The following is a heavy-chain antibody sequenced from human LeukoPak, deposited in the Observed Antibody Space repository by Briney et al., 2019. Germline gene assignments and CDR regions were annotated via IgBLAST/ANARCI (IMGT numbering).Heavy chain of an antibody. Sequence: ASVKVSCKVSGYTLTELSMHWVRQAPGKGLEWMGGFDPEDGETIYAQKFQGRVTMTEDTSTHTAYMELSSLRSEDTAVYYCATDLSGTVYYMDVWGKGTTVTVSS. CDR3: ATDLSGTVYYMDV. CDR1: GYTLTELS. D-gene: IGHD3-10*01. J-gene: IGHJ6*03. CDR2: FDPEDGET. V-gene: IGHV1-24*01.